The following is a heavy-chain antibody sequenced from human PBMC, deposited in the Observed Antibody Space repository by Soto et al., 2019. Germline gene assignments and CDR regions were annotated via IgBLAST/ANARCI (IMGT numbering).Heavy chain of an antibody. CDR3: ARDKGSSTVVSGISQEGYFDS. CDR1: GFTFSIFG. V-gene: IGHV3-33*01. D-gene: IGHD6-19*01. CDR2: IWYDGSNA. J-gene: IGHJ4*02. Sequence: QVQLVESGGGVVQPGRSLRLSCAASGFTFSIFGMHWVRQARGKGLEWAAIIWYDGSNAYYADSVRGRFTISRDNSKNTVYLQMNSLRAEDTAVYYCARDKGSSTVVSGISQEGYFDSWGQGTLVTVSS.